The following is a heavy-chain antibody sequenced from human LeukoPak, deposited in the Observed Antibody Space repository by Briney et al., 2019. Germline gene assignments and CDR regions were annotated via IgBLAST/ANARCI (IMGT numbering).Heavy chain of an antibody. Sequence: PGGSLRLSCAACGFTFSSYAMHWVRQAPGKGLEWVAVISYDGSNKYYADSVKGRFTISRDNSKNTLYLQMNSLRAEDTAVYYSARAGGSYWGVFDYWGQGTLVTVSS. CDR3: ARAGGSYWGVFDY. V-gene: IGHV3-30-3*01. D-gene: IGHD1-26*01. CDR1: GFTFSSYA. CDR2: ISYDGSNK. J-gene: IGHJ4*02.